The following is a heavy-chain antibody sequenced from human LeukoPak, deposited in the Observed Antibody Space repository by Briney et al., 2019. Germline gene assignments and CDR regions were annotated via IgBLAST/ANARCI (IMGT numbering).Heavy chain of an antibody. D-gene: IGHD3-9*01. J-gene: IGHJ5*02. Sequence: PSETLSLTCTVSGASISSGSYYWSWIRQPAGKGLEWIGRIYTSGSTNYNPSLKSRVTISVDTSKNQFSLKLSSVTAADTAVYYCARDLAIRYFDWSPPSFGWLDPWGQGTLVTVSS. CDR1: GASISSGSYY. CDR2: IYTSGST. V-gene: IGHV4-61*02. CDR3: ARDLAIRYFDWSPPSFGWLDP.